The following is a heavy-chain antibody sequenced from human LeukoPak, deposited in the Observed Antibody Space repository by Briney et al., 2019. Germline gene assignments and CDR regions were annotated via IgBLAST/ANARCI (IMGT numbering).Heavy chain of an antibody. CDR2: INPNSGGT. D-gene: IGHD3-9*01. CDR3: ARGWSYDILTVYYDILDY. V-gene: IGHV1-2*02. CDR1: GYTFTGYY. J-gene: IGHJ4*02. Sequence: ASVKVSCKASGYTFTGYYMHWVRQAPGQGVEWMGWINPNSGGTNYAQKFQGRVTMTRDTSISTAYMELSRLRSDDTAVYYCARGWSYDILTVYYDILDYWGQGTLVTVSS.